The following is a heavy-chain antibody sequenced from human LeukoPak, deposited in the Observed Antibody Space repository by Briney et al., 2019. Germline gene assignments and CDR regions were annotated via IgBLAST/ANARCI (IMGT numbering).Heavy chain of an antibody. V-gene: IGHV1-2*02. CDR1: GYTFTGYY. Sequence: ASVKVSCKASGYTFTGYYMHWVRQAPGQGLEWMGWINPNSGGTNYAQKFQGRVTITRDTSISTAYMELSRLRSADTAVYYCARVRGYSSSWYHRRAAWFDPWGQGTLVTVSS. CDR2: INPNSGGT. CDR3: ARVRGYSSSWYHRRAAWFDP. D-gene: IGHD6-13*01. J-gene: IGHJ5*02.